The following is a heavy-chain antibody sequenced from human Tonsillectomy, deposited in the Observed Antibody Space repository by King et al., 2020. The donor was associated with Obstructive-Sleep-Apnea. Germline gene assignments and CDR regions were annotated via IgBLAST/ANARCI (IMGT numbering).Heavy chain of an antibody. J-gene: IGHJ4*02. CDR3: VRGSRLWFGEF. V-gene: IGHV3-30-3*01. CDR1: GFNFNVYY. Sequence: VQLVESGGGVVQPGRSLRLSCAASGFNFNVYYIHWVRQTPGKGLEWVAVISSDGGKKYYADSVKGRFTISRDNSKSTLYLQMNSLTNEDTAIYYCVRGSRLWFGEFWGRGTLVTVSA. D-gene: IGHD3-10*01. CDR2: ISSDGGKK.